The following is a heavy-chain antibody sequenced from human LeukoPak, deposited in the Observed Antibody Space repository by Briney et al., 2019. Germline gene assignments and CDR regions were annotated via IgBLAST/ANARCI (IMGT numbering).Heavy chain of an antibody. D-gene: IGHD3-10*01. V-gene: IGHV5-51*01. CDR1: GYGFTTYW. CDR2: IYPGDSDT. Sequence: GESLKISCKGSGYGFTTYWIGWVRQMPGKGLERMGIIYPGDSDTRYSPSFQGQVTISAEKSISTAYLQWSSLKASDTAMYYCARSGSGNYPTKFDYWGQGILVTVSS. J-gene: IGHJ4*02. CDR3: ARSGSGNYPTKFDY.